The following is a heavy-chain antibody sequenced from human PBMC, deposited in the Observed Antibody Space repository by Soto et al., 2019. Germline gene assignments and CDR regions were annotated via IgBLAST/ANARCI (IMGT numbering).Heavy chain of an antibody. V-gene: IGHV3-21*04. CDR3: ARARRSGYTGYDCDY. CDR1: GFTFSSYS. J-gene: IGHJ4*02. Sequence: GGSLSLSCAASGFTFSSYSMKWVRQAPGKGLEWVSSISSSSSYIYYADSVRGRFTISRDNAKNSLYLQMNSLRAEDTAIYYCARARRSGYTGYDCDYWGQGTLVTVSS. CDR2: ISSSSSYI. D-gene: IGHD5-12*01.